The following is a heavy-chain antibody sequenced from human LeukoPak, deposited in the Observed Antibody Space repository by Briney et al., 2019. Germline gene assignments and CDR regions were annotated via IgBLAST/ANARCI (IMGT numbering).Heavy chain of an antibody. CDR1: GGTFSSYA. CDR3: ARGARGPGPYYYYYYMDV. CDR2: IIPIFGTA. V-gene: IGHV1-69*05. J-gene: IGHJ6*03. D-gene: IGHD3-16*01. Sequence: SVKVSCKASGGTFSSYAISWVRQAPGQGLEWMGGIIPIFGTANYAQKFQGRVTITTDESTSTAYMELSSLRSEDTAVYYCARGARGPGPYYYYYYMDVWGKGTTVTVSS.